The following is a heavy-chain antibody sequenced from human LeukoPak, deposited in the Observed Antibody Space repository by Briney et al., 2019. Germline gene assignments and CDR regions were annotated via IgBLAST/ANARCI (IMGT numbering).Heavy chain of an antibody. V-gene: IGHV3-43*01. Sequence: GGSLRLSCAASGFTFDDYTMHWVRQAPGKGLEWVSLISWDGGSTYYADSVKGRFTISRDNSKNSLYLQMNSLRTEDTALYYCAKDMRPTNKNYGMDVWGQGTTVTVSS. CDR2: ISWDGGST. CDR3: AKDMRPTNKNYGMDV. CDR1: GFTFDDYT. D-gene: IGHD5-24*01. J-gene: IGHJ6*02.